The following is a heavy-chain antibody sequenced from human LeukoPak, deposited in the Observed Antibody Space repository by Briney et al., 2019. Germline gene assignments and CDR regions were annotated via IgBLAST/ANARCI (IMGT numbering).Heavy chain of an antibody. CDR3: AREGYCSGGSCYDY. CDR2: IIPIFGTA. CDR1: GGTFSSYA. D-gene: IGHD2-15*01. Sequence: SVKVSCKASGGTFSSYAISWVRQAPGQGLEWMGGIIPIFGTANYAQKFQGSVTITTDESTSTAYMELSSLRSEDTAVYYCAREGYCSGGSCYDYWGQGTLATVSS. V-gene: IGHV1-69*05. J-gene: IGHJ4*02.